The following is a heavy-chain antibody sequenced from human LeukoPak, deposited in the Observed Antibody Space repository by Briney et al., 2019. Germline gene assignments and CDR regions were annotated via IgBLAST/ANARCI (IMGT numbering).Heavy chain of an antibody. Sequence: PGGSLRLSCAVSGFTFTDYAMNWFRQAPGKGLEWVSSISSSSSYIYYADSVKGRFTISRDNAKNSLYLQMNSLRAEDTAVYYCAGSIAAAGTEGGYWGQGTLVTVSS. V-gene: IGHV3-21*01. CDR2: ISSSSSYI. D-gene: IGHD6-13*01. CDR1: GFTFTDYA. J-gene: IGHJ4*02. CDR3: AGSIAAAGTEGGY.